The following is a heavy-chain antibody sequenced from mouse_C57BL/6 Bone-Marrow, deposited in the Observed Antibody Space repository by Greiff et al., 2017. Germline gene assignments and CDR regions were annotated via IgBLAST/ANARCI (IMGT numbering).Heavy chain of an antibody. V-gene: IGHV1-50*01. CDR3: ARGTTVVTDWYFDG. Sequence: QVQLQQPGAELVKPGASVKLSCKASGYTFTSYWMQWVKQRPGQGLEWIGEIDPSDSYTNYNQKFKGKATLTVNTSSSTAYMQLSSLTSEDSAVYYCARGTTVVTDWYFDGWGTGTTVTVSS. J-gene: IGHJ1*03. D-gene: IGHD1-1*01. CDR1: GYTFTSYW. CDR2: IDPSDSYT.